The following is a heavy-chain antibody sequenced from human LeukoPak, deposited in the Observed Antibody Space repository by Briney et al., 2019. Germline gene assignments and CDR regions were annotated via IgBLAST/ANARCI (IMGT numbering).Heavy chain of an antibody. Sequence: PGGSLRLSCAASGFTFSSYSMNWVRQAPGKGLEWVSSITSSSSYIYYADSVKGRFTISRDNAKNSLYLQMNSLRAEDTAVYYCAKDKYSSGWIPWFDPWGQGTLVTVSS. D-gene: IGHD6-19*01. V-gene: IGHV3-21*01. J-gene: IGHJ5*02. CDR1: GFTFSSYS. CDR2: ITSSSSYI. CDR3: AKDKYSSGWIPWFDP.